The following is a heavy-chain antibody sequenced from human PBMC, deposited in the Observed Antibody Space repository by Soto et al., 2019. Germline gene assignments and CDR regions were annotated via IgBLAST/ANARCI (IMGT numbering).Heavy chain of an antibody. CDR3: ARDFVAGSTWFDP. J-gene: IGHJ5*02. V-gene: IGHV4-59*01. CDR1: GGFINSYY. Sequence: SATLSITCTFSGGFINSYYWSWIRQSPGKGLEWIGYIYYRGTTRYNPSLKSRVTLSVDTSENQFSLKLRSVTAADTAVYYCARDFVAGSTWFDPWGQGILVTVSS. D-gene: IGHD6-19*01. CDR2: IYYRGTT.